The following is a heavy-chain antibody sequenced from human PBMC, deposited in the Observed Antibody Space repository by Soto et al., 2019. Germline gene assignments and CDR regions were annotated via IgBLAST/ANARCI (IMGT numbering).Heavy chain of an antibody. D-gene: IGHD3-22*01. CDR3: ARLKRYDDSSTNWFDP. Sequence: ESLQIPFKGCGYSFTSYWVGWVLHMPGKGLEWMGIIYPVYSCTRYSPSFQCQVTISADKSISTAYLQWSSLKASDTAMYYCARLKRYDDSSTNWFDPWGQGTLVTVSS. CDR2: IYPVYSCT. V-gene: IGHV5-51*01. J-gene: IGHJ5*02. CDR1: GYSFTSYW.